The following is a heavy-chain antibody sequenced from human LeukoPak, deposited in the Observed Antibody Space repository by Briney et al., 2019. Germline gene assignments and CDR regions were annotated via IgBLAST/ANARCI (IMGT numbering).Heavy chain of an antibody. V-gene: IGHV3-15*01. Sequence: GGSLRLSCAAAGFTVSNAWMGWVRQAPGKWLELGGRIKIKTDGRTTDYAAPVKGRLTISRDDSKNTLYLQMNSLKTEDTAVYYCTTDIISTVTTIPLDYRGQGTLVTVS. CDR3: TTDIISTVTTIPLDY. J-gene: IGHJ4*02. CDR1: GFTVSNAW. CDR2: IKIKTDGRTT. D-gene: IGHD4-17*01.